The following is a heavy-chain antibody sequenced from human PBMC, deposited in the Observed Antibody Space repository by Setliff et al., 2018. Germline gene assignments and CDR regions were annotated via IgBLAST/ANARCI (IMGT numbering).Heavy chain of an antibody. CDR1: GDTLRTYS. CDR3: ARDQSPHYYHPASGDAFDS. D-gene: IGHD1-26*01. J-gene: IGHJ3*01. Sequence: SVKVSCKISGDTLRTYSINWVRQAPGQGLEWMGGIIPIFGAADYAQKFQGRVTITTDDSASTSYMELISLRSDDTAVYYCARDQSPHYYHPASGDAFDSWGQGTLVTVSS. CDR2: IIPIFGAA. V-gene: IGHV1-69*05.